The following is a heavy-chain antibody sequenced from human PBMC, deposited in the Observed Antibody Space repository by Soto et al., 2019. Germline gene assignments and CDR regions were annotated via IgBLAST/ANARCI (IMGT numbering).Heavy chain of an antibody. Sequence: GGSLRLSCAASGFTFSSYAMSWVRQAPGKGLEWVSAISGSGGSTYYADSVKGRFTISRDNSKNTLYLQMNSLRAEDTAVYYCAKDPREYLLRYFDWTSGGFDYWGQGTLVTVSS. CDR2: ISGSGGST. J-gene: IGHJ4*02. V-gene: IGHV3-23*01. CDR1: GFTFSSYA. D-gene: IGHD3-9*01. CDR3: AKDPREYLLRYFDWTSGGFDY.